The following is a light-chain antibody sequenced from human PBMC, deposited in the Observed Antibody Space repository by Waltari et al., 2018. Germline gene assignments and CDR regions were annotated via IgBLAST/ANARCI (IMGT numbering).Light chain of an antibody. V-gene: IGLV2-8*01. Sequence: QSALTQPPSASGSHGQSVTISCTATIGYGRRYVSWYQQHPGRAPQVLIFDVTKRPSGVRHRFSGSWSGNTASLTVSGLQAEDEADYYCSTYAGNDKLVFGGGTKVTVL. CDR3: STYAGNDKLV. J-gene: IGLJ3*02. CDR2: DVT. CDR1: IGYGRRY.